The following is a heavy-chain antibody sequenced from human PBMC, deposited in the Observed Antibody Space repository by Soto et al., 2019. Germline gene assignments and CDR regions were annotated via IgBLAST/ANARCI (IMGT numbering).Heavy chain of an antibody. D-gene: IGHD4-17*01. V-gene: IGHV3-73*01. CDR3: TKGYCDYVRDY. J-gene: IGHJ4*02. CDR2: IRSKSNSYAT. CDR1: GFTFSGSA. Sequence: EVQLVEYGGGLVQPGGSLKLSCAVSGFTFSGSAMHLVRQASGKGLEWVVRIRSKSNSYATAYAASVKGRFTISRDDSKKTAYLQRNSLKTEDKAVYYCTKGYCDYVRDYWGQGTLFRVSA.